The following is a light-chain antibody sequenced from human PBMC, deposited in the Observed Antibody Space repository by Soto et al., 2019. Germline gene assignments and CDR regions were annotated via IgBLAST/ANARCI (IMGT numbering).Light chain of an antibody. V-gene: IGLV2-14*01. Sequence: QSALTRPASVSGSPGQSIAISCTGISSDVGGYNYVSWYQQHPGKAPKLMIYEVSNRPSGVSNRFSGSKSGNTASLTISGLQAEDEADYYCSSYTSRSTRYVFGTGTKVTVL. CDR3: SSYTSRSTRYV. J-gene: IGLJ1*01. CDR2: EVS. CDR1: SSDVGGYNY.